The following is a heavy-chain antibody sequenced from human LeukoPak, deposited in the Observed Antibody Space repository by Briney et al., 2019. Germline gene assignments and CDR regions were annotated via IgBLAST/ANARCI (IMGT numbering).Heavy chain of an antibody. D-gene: IGHD3-10*01. CDR1: GFSLSTSGVG. J-gene: IGHJ4*02. Sequence: SGPTLAKPTQTLTLTCTFSGFSLSTSGVGVGWIRQPPGKALEWLALIYWNDDKRYSPSLKSRLTITKDTSKNQVVLTMTNMDPVDTATYYCAHRLEVYYGSGSYRSTPGRYRGAFDYWGQGTLVTVSS. CDR3: AHRLEVYYGSGSYRSTPGRYRGAFDY. CDR2: IYWNDDK. V-gene: IGHV2-5*01.